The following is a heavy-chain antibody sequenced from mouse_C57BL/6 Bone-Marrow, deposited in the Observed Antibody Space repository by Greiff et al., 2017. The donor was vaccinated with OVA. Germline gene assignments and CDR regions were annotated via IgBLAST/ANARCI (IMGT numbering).Heavy chain of an antibody. J-gene: IGHJ2*01. V-gene: IGHV1-81*01. CDR1: GYTFTSYG. CDR2: IYPRSGNT. D-gene: IGHD2-2*01. Sequence: VQLQQSGAELARPGASVKLSCKASGYTFTSYGISWVKQRTGQGLEWIGEIYPRSGNTYYNEKFKGKATLTADKSSSTAYMELRSLTSGNSEVYFCARGGLRLGFDYWGQGTTLTVSS. CDR3: ARGGLRLGFDY.